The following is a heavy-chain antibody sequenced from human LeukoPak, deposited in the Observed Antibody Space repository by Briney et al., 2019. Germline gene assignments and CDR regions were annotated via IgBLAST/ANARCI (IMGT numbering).Heavy chain of an antibody. CDR1: GYTFTGYY. CDR3: ARDPPGYCTNGVCYGMDV. Sequence: GASVKVSCKASGYTFTGYYMHWVRQAPGQGLGWMGWINPNSGGTNYAQKFQGRVTMTRYMAISTAYMELSRLRSDDTAVYYCARDPPGYCTNGVCYGMDVWGKGTTVTVSS. CDR2: INPNSGGT. J-gene: IGHJ6*04. D-gene: IGHD2-8*01. V-gene: IGHV1-2*02.